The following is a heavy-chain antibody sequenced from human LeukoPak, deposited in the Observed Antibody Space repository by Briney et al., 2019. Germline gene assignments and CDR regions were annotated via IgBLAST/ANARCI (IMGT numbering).Heavy chain of an antibody. CDR2: INYQSARF. Sequence: GGSLRLSCAASGFTFDDYGLHWVRQVPGKGLEWVSGINYQSARFDADSVKGRFTISRDNAKNLLYLLMDSLRPEDSALYYCVKDAGIAARPWYFDSWGQGTQVLVSS. D-gene: IGHD6-6*01. CDR3: VKDAGIAARPWYFDS. V-gene: IGHV3-9*01. J-gene: IGHJ4*02. CDR1: GFTFDDYG.